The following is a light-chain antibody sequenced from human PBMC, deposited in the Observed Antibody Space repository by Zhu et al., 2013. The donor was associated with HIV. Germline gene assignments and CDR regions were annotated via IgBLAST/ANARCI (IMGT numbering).Light chain of an antibody. CDR2: AAS. CDR1: QSVSSN. Sequence: IVMTQSPATLSVSPGERATLSCRASQSVSSNLAWYQQKPGQAPRLLIYAASSLQSGVPSRFSGSGSGTDFTLIISSLQPEDFATYYCQQSYSTALTFGGGTKVAVK. CDR3: QQSYSTALT. J-gene: IGKJ4*01. V-gene: IGKV3-15*01.